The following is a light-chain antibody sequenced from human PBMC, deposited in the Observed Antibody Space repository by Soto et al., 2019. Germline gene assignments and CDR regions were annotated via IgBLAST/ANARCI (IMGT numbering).Light chain of an antibody. CDR1: QSVSSN. V-gene: IGKV3-11*01. CDR2: DAS. CDR3: QQRSNWPYT. J-gene: IGKJ2*01. Sequence: EIVLTQPPATLSLSPGERATLSCRASQSVSSNLAGSQQKPGQAPRLLIYDASNRATGIPARFSGSGSGTDFTLTISSLEPEDFAVYYCQQRSNWPYTFGQGTKLEIK.